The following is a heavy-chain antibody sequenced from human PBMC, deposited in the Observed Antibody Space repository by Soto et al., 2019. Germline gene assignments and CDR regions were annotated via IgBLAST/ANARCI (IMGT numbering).Heavy chain of an antibody. J-gene: IGHJ5*02. CDR1: GYTFTVYY. Sequence: ASVKVSCKASGYTFTVYYMHCVRQAPVQGLEWMGWINPNSGGTNYAQKFQGRVTMTRDTSISTAYMELSRLRSDDTAVYYCARAIAVAGTSRLDPWGQGTLVTVSS. D-gene: IGHD6-19*01. CDR2: INPNSGGT. CDR3: ARAIAVAGTSRLDP. V-gene: IGHV1-2*02.